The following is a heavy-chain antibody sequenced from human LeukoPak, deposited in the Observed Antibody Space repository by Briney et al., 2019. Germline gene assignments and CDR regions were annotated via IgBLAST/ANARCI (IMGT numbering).Heavy chain of an antibody. CDR3: ARGNSGSYYVFDY. V-gene: IGHV1-3*01. CDR1: GYTFTSYA. D-gene: IGHD1-26*01. CDR2: INAGNGNT. J-gene: IGHJ4*02. Sequence: ASVKVSCKASGYTFTSYAMHWVRQAPGQRLEWMGWINAGNGNTKYSQKFQGRVTMTTDTSTSTAYMELRSLRSDDTAVYYCARGNSGSYYVFDYWGQGTLVTVSS.